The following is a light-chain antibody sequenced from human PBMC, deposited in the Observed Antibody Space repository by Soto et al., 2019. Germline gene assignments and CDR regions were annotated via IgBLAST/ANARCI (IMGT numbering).Light chain of an antibody. CDR2: GAS. J-gene: IGKJ1*01. V-gene: IGKV3-15*01. Sequence: EIVMTQSPATLSVSPGERATLSCRASQSVSSDFAWYHQKPAQPPRRLIYGASTRAAAIPARFSGSGSSTEFTPTINSLQDEDFAVYYCQQYNKWPRTFGQGTKVEIK. CDR1: QSVSSD. CDR3: QQYNKWPRT.